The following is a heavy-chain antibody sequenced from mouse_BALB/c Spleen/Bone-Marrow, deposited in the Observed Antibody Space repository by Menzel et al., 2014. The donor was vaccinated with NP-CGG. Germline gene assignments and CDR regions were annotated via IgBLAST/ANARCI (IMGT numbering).Heavy chain of an antibody. CDR3: ARQRGYAYAMDY. CDR1: GFAFSGND. CDR2: ISSGGGST. V-gene: IGHV5-12-1*01. D-gene: IGHD2-2*01. Sequence: EVKLVESGGGLVKPGGSLKLSCAASGFAFSGNDMSWVRQTPEKRLECVAYISSGGGSTYYPDTVKGRFTISRDNAKNTLYLQMNSLKSEDTAMYYCARQRGYAYAMDYWGQGTSVTVSS. J-gene: IGHJ4*01.